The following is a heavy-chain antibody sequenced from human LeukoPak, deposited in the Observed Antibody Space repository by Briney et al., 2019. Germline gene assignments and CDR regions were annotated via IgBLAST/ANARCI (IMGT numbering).Heavy chain of an antibody. Sequence: SETLTLTCTVSGGSISSGGYYWSWIRQHPGKGLEWIGYTYYSGGTYYNPSLKSRVTISVDKSKNQFSLKLSSVTAADTAVYYCARWGGITIFGVANYWFDPWGQGTLVTVSS. J-gene: IGHJ5*02. CDR3: ARWGGITIFGVANYWFDP. CDR2: TYYSGGT. V-gene: IGHV4-31*03. CDR1: GGSISSGGYY. D-gene: IGHD3-3*01.